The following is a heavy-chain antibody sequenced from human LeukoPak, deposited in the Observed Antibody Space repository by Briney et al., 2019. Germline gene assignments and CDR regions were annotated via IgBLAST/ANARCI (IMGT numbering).Heavy chain of an antibody. CDR2: IYYSGST. V-gene: IGHV4-59*01. Sequence: PSETLSLTCTVSGGXISSYYCSWIRQPPGKGLEWIGYIYYSGSTNYNPSLKSRVTISVDTSKNQFSLKLSSVTAADTAVYYCARGTMVRGVIRPHFDYWGQGTLVTVSS. D-gene: IGHD3-10*01. J-gene: IGHJ4*02. CDR1: GGXISSYY. CDR3: ARGTMVRGVIRPHFDY.